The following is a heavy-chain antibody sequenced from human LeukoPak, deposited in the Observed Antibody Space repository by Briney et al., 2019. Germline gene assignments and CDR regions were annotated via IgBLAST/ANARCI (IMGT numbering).Heavy chain of an antibody. CDR1: GGSFSGYY. Sequence: SETLSLTCAVYGGSFSGYYWSWIRQPPGKGLEWIGEINHSGSTNYNPSLKSRVTISVDTSKNQFSLKLSSVTAADTAVYYCARATDCSSTSCPTYDWFDPWGQGTLITVSS. D-gene: IGHD2-2*01. V-gene: IGHV4-34*01. CDR3: ARATDCSSTSCPTYDWFDP. J-gene: IGHJ5*02. CDR2: INHSGST.